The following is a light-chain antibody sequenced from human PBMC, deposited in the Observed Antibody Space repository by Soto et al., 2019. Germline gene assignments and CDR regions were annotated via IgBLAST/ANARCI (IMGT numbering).Light chain of an antibody. CDR1: SSDVGGYNY. V-gene: IGLV2-14*01. J-gene: IGLJ2*01. CDR2: DVS. Sequence: QSVLTQPASVSGSPGQSITISCTGTSSDVGGYNYVSWYQQHPGKAPKLMIYDVSNRPSGVSNRFSGSKAGNTASLTISGLQAEDEADYYCSSYSSSSTLGFGGGTKPTV. CDR3: SSYSSSSTLG.